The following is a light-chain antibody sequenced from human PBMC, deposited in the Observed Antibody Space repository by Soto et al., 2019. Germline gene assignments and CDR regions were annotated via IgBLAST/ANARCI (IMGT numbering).Light chain of an antibody. CDR2: GAS. J-gene: IGKJ4*01. V-gene: IGKV3-15*01. Sequence: VLTQSPATLSVSPGERATLSCRASQSVSSKLAWYQQKSGQAPRLLIYGASTRATGIPDRFSGSGSGTEFTLTISSLQSEDFAVYYCQQYSKWPLTFGGGTKVDIK. CDR3: QQYSKWPLT. CDR1: QSVSSK.